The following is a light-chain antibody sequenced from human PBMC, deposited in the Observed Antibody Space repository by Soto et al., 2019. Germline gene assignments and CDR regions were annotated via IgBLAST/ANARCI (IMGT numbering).Light chain of an antibody. Sequence: QSALTQPASVSGSPGQSITISCTGTSSDVGRYNFVSWYQQHPGKAPKLMIYDVRNRPSGVSNRFSVSKSGNTASLTISGLQAEDEADYYCSSYTSSSTLFGGGTKLTVL. V-gene: IGLV2-14*01. J-gene: IGLJ3*02. CDR1: SSDVGRYNF. CDR2: DVR. CDR3: SSYTSSSTL.